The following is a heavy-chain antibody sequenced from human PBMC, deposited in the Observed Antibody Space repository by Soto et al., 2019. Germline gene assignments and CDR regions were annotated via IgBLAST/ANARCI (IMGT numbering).Heavy chain of an antibody. D-gene: IGHD3-3*01. CDR1: GFSLTTSGVG. CDR2: IYWDDDR. V-gene: IGHV2-5*02. J-gene: IGHJ4*02. CDR3: AHRILRTVFGLVTTTAIYFDF. Sequence: QITLNESGPTVVNPAETLTLTCTFSGFSLTTSGVGVGWIRQSPGKPRGGLALIYWDDDRRYSASLKSRLTITKDTSKNQVVLTMASVDPADTATYYCAHRILRTVFGLVTTTAIYFDFWGQGTPVVVSS.